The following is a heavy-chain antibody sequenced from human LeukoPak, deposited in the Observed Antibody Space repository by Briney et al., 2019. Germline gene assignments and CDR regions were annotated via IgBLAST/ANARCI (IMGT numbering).Heavy chain of an antibody. CDR2: ISGSGGST. D-gene: IGHD3-22*01. Sequence: PGGSLRLPCAASGFTFSSYAMSWVRQAPGKGLEWVSAISGSGGSTYYADSVKGRFTISRDNSKNTLYLQMNSLRAEDTAVYYCAKDPQAWLPKYYFDYWGQGTLVTVSS. J-gene: IGHJ4*02. CDR3: AKDPQAWLPKYYFDY. V-gene: IGHV3-23*01. CDR1: GFTFSSYA.